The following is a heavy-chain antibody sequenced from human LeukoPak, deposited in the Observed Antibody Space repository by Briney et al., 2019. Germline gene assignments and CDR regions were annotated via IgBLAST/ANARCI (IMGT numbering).Heavy chain of an antibody. Sequence: NPSETLSLTCAVYGGSFSGYYWSWIRQPPGKGLEWIGEINHSGSTNYNPSLKSRVTISVDTSKNQFSLKLSSVTAADTAVYYCAATTLGRYSSGWPVNRWYYFDYWGQGTLVTVSS. D-gene: IGHD6-19*01. J-gene: IGHJ4*02. CDR1: GGSFSGYY. V-gene: IGHV4-34*01. CDR2: INHSGST. CDR3: AATTLGRYSSGWPVNRWYYFDY.